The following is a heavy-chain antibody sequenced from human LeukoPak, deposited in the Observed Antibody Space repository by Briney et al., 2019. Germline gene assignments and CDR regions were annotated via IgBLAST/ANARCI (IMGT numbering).Heavy chain of an antibody. Sequence: GASVKVSCKASGGTFSSYAISWVRQAPGQGLEWMGGIIPIFGTANYAQKFQGRVTITTDESTSTAYMELSSLRSEDTAVYYCASTIAAAGTTLRFDPWGQGTLVTVSS. CDR1: GGTFSSYA. V-gene: IGHV1-69*05. CDR3: ASTIAAAGTTLRFDP. CDR2: IIPIFGTA. J-gene: IGHJ5*02. D-gene: IGHD6-13*01.